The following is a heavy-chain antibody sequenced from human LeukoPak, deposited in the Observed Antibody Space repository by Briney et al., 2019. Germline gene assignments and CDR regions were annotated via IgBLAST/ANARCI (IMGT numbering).Heavy chain of an antibody. CDR1: GFTFSSYA. CDR3: ASFYTGLDAFDI. V-gene: IGHV3-23*01. CDR2: ISGSGGST. J-gene: IGHJ3*02. Sequence: GGSLRLPCAASGFTFSSYAMSWVRQAPGKGLEWVSAISGSGGSTYYADSVKGRFTISRDNSKNTLYLQMNSLRAEDTAVYYCASFYTGLDAFDIWGQGTMVTVSS. D-gene: IGHD2-2*02.